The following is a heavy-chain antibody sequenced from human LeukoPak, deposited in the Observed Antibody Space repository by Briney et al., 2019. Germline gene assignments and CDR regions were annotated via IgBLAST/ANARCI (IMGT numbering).Heavy chain of an antibody. CDR2: IYDSGST. CDR1: GGSISIYY. D-gene: IGHD4/OR15-4a*01. J-gene: IGHJ5*02. CDR3: VDYSPSSGCFDP. Sequence: PSETLSLTCTVSGGSISIYYWSWIRQPPGKGLEWIGYIYDSGSTNYNPSLKSRVTISVDTSKNQFSLRLSSVTAADTAVYYCVDYSPSSGCFDPWGQGTLVTISS. V-gene: IGHV4-59*01.